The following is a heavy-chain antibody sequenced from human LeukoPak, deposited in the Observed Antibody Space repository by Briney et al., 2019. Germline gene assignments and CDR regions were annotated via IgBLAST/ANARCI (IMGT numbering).Heavy chain of an antibody. CDR3: ARVGRNYYDSSGYPPGNYYMDV. Sequence: GGSLRLSCAASGFTFSSYGMHWVRQAPGKGLEWVAFIRYDGSNKYYADSVKGRFTISRDNSKNTLYLQMNSLRAEDTAVYYCARVGRNYYDSSGYPPGNYYMDVWGKGTTVTVSS. CDR2: IRYDGSNK. V-gene: IGHV3-30*02. CDR1: GFTFSSYG. J-gene: IGHJ6*03. D-gene: IGHD3-22*01.